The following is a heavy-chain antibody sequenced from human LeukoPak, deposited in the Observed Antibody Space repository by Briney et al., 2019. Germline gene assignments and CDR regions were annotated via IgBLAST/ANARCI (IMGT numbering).Heavy chain of an antibody. Sequence: SETLSLTCTVSGGSIRTGDYYWSWIRQPPGKGLEWIGNIYFSGDTSYNPSLKSRLTISLDTSRNQFSLTLTSVTAADTAFYYCARRNFYYYGSGTYPARFDYWGQGILATVSS. CDR3: ARRNFYYYGSGTYPARFDY. J-gene: IGHJ4*02. CDR2: IYFSGDT. CDR1: GGSIRTGDYY. V-gene: IGHV4-30-4*01. D-gene: IGHD3-10*01.